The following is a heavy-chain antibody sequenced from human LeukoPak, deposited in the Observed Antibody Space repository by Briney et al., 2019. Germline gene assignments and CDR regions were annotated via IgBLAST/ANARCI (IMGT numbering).Heavy chain of an antibody. Sequence: SETLSLTCTVSGGSISSYYWSWIRQPPGKGLEWIGYIYYSGSTNYNPSLKSRVTISVDTSKNQFSLKLSSVTAADTAVYYCAGTLAYCGGDCYPRYWGQGTLVTVSS. D-gene: IGHD2-21*02. J-gene: IGHJ4*02. CDR3: AGTLAYCGGDCYPRY. CDR2: IYYSGST. CDR1: GGSISSYY. V-gene: IGHV4-59*01.